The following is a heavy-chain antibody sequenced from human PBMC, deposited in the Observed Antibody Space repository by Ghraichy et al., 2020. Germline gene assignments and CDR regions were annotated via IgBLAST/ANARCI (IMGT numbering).Heavy chain of an antibody. J-gene: IGHJ3*02. Sequence: GGSLRLSCAASGFTFVNYDITWVRQAPGKGLEWLSYISMSGTTIHYADSVKGRFTISRDNAKSSLYLQMNSLRVEDTAVYYCARLSCSGDSCYSAFDIWGQGTVVTVSS. D-gene: IGHD2-15*01. CDR2: ISMSGTTI. CDR3: ARLSCSGDSCYSAFDI. V-gene: IGHV3-48*03. CDR1: GFTFVNYD.